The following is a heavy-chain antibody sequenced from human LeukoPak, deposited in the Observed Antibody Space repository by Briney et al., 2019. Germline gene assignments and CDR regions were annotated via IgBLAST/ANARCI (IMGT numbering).Heavy chain of an antibody. CDR1: GGTFSSHA. CDR2: SIPIFGPA. Sequence: SVKVSCKASGGTFSSHAISWVRQDPGQGLEWIGRSIPIFGPANYAKKFQSSVTITTDESTSTAYMELSSLRSEDTAVYYCARDRRYQLLMNGYYYYYYMDVWSKGNTVTVS. J-gene: IGHJ6*03. CDR3: ARDRRYQLLMNGYYYYYYMDV. V-gene: IGHV1-69*05. D-gene: IGHD2-2*01.